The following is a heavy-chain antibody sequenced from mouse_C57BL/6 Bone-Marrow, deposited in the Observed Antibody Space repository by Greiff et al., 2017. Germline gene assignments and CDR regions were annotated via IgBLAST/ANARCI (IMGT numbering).Heavy chain of an antibody. D-gene: IGHD1-1*01. V-gene: IGHV5-12*01. CDR1: GFTFSDYY. CDR2: ISNGGGST. CDR3: ARHTSYYGSSYHWYFDV. Sequence: DVQLVESGGGLVQPGGSLKLSCAASGFTFSDYYMYWVRQTPEKRLEWVAYISNGGGSTYYPDTVKGRFTISRDNAKNTLYLQMSRLKSEDTAMYYCARHTSYYGSSYHWYFDVWGTGTTVTVSS. J-gene: IGHJ1*03.